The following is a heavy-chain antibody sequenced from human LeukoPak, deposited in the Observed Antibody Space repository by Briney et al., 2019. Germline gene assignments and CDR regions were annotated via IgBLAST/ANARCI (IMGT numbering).Heavy chain of an antibody. CDR1: GFTFSSYS. V-gene: IGHV3-21*01. D-gene: IGHD2-2*01. CDR2: ISSSSSYI. J-gene: IGHJ4*02. CDR3: AREGIKYQLLLDY. Sequence: GGSLRLSCAASGFTFSSYSMNWVRQAPGKGLEWLSSISSSSSYIYYADSVKGRLTISRDNAKNSLYLQMNSLRAEDTAVYYCAREGIKYQLLLDYWGQGTLVTVSS.